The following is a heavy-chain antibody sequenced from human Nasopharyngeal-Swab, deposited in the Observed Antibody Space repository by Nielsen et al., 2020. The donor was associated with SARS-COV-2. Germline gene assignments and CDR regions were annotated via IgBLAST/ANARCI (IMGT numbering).Heavy chain of an antibody. V-gene: IGHV5-51*01. CDR2: IYPGDSDT. D-gene: IGHD4-17*01. CDR3: ARHLNRDYGDY. Sequence: GESLKISCKGSGYSFATYWIAWVRQMPGKGLEWMGIIYPGDSDTRYNPSFRGQVTISADKSISTAYLQWSSLKASDTAMYYCARHLNRDYGDYWGQGTLVTVSS. J-gene: IGHJ4*02. CDR1: GYSFATYW.